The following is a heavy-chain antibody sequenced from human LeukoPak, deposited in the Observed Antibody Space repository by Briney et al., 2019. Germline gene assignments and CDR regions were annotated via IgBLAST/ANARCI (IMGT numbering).Heavy chain of an antibody. CDR2: VYYSGST. D-gene: IGHD3-22*01. J-gene: IGHJ4*02. V-gene: IGHV4-59*13. CDR3: ASSPTYYYDSSGYALDY. Sequence: ETLSLTCTVSGGSISSYYWSWIGQPPGKGLEWLGDVYYSGSTNYNPSLKSRVTISVDTSKNQFSLKLSSVTAADTAVYYCASSPTYYYDSSGYALDYWGQGTLVTVSS. CDR1: GGSISSYY.